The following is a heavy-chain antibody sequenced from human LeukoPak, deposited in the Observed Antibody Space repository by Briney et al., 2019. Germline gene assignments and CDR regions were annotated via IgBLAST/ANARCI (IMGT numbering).Heavy chain of an antibody. D-gene: IGHD3-10*01. Sequence: GGSLRLSCAASGFTFSSYWMSWVRQAPGKGLEWVANIKQDGSEKYYVDSVKGRFTISRDNAENSLHLQMNSLRAEDTALYYCAKDLAEDYGSGSPGFDIWGQGTMVTVSS. CDR3: AKDLAEDYGSGSPGFDI. CDR2: IKQDGSEK. J-gene: IGHJ3*02. CDR1: GFTFSSYW. V-gene: IGHV3-7*03.